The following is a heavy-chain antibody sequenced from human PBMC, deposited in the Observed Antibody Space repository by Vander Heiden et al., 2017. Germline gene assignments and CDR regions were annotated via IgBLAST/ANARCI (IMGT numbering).Heavy chain of an antibody. CDR2: IYYSGST. CDR1: GGSISSSSYY. J-gene: IGHJ3*02. V-gene: IGHV4-39*01. D-gene: IGHD3-3*01. CDR3: ASGITIFGVVIIYAFDI. Sequence: QLQLQESGPGLVKPSETLSLTCTVSGGSISSSSYYWGWIRQPPGKGLEWIGSIYYSGSTYYNPSLKSRVTISVDTSKNQFSLKLSSVTAADTAVYYCASGITIFGVVIIYAFDIWCQGTMVAVSS.